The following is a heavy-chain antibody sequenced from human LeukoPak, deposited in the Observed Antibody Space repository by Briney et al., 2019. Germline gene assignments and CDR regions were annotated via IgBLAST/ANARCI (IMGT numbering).Heavy chain of an antibody. CDR2: IYSGYST. Sequence: QSGGSLRLSCAASGFTVSNNYMSWVRQAPGKGLEWVSVIYSGYSTYYPDSVKGRFTTSRDNSKNTLYLQMNSLRVEDTAVYFCATSPDTSPALYYMGVWGKGTTVTVSS. CDR3: ATSPDTSPALYYMGV. V-gene: IGHV3-53*01. CDR1: GFTVSNNY. J-gene: IGHJ6*03. D-gene: IGHD5-18*01.